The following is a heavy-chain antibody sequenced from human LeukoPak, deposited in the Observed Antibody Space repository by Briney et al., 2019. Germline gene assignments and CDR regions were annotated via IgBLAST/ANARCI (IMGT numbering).Heavy chain of an antibody. CDR1: GYTFTGYY. D-gene: IGHD3-10*01. CDR3: ARVAGGIYGSGSYLDY. CDR2: INPNSGGT. V-gene: IGHV1-2*04. J-gene: IGHJ4*02. Sequence: ASVKVSCKASGYTFTGYYMHWVRQAPGQGLEWMGWINPNSGGTNYAQKFQGWVTMTRDTSISTAYMELSRLRSDDTAVYYCARVAGGIYGSGSYLDYWGQGTLVPVSS.